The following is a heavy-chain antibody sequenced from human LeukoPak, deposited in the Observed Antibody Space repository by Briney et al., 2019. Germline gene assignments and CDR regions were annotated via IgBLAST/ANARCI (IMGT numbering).Heavy chain of an antibody. D-gene: IGHD6-13*01. Sequence: GGSLRLSCAASGFTFSSYSMNWVRQAPGKGLEWVSYISSSSSTIYYADSVRGRFTISRDNAKNSLYLQMNSLRAEDTAVYYCASSIVADGTSPFDYWGQGTLVTVSS. CDR3: ASSIVADGTSPFDY. CDR2: ISSSSSTI. J-gene: IGHJ4*02. V-gene: IGHV3-48*04. CDR1: GFTFSSYS.